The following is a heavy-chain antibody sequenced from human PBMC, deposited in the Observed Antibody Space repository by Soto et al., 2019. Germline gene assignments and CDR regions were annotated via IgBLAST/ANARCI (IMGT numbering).Heavy chain of an antibody. Sequence: GGSLRLSCAASGFTFSSYSMNWVRQAPGKGLEWVSSISSSSSYIYYADSVKSRFTISRDNAKNSLYLQMNSLRAEDTAVYYCARDAAARPSYFDYWGQGTLVTVSS. J-gene: IGHJ4*02. V-gene: IGHV3-21*01. CDR3: ARDAAARPSYFDY. CDR1: GFTFSSYS. CDR2: ISSSSSYI. D-gene: IGHD6-6*01.